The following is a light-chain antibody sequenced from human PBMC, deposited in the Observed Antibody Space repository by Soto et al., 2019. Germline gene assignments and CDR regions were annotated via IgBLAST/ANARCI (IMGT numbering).Light chain of an antibody. CDR3: QQSYSTPWT. CDR1: QSISSW. V-gene: IGKV1-5*03. CDR2: KAS. J-gene: IGKJ1*01. Sequence: DIQMTQSPSTLSASVGDRVTITCRASQSISSWLAWYQQKPGKAPKLLIYKASSLESGVPSRFSGSGSGTEFTLTVSSLQPEDFATYFCQQSYSTPWTFGHGTKVDIK.